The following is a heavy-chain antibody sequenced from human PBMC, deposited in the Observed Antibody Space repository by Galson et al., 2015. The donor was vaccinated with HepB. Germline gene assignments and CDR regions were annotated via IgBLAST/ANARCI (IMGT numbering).Heavy chain of an antibody. CDR3: ARHSSGWYYFDY. CDR1: GGTFSSYA. J-gene: IGHJ4*02. V-gene: IGHV1-18*01. CDR2: ISAYNGNT. Sequence: SVKVSCKASGGTFSSYAISWVRQAPGQGLEWMGRISAYNGNTNYAQKLQGRVTMTTDTSTSTAYMELRSLRSDDTAVYYCARHSSGWYYFDYWGQGTLVTVSS. D-gene: IGHD6-19*01.